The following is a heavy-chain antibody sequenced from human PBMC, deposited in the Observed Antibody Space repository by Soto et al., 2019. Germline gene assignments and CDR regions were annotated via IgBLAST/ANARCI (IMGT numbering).Heavy chain of an antibody. D-gene: IGHD6-19*01. V-gene: IGHV3-33*01. J-gene: IGHJ4*02. CDR2: IWYDGSNK. CDR1: GFTFSSYG. Sequence: GGSLRLSCAASGFTFSSYGMHWVRQAPGKGLEWVAVIWYDGSNKYYADSVKGRFTISRDNSKNTLYLQMNSLRAEDTAVYYCARVDHSSGPALTDYWGQGTLVTVSS. CDR3: ARVDHSSGPALTDY.